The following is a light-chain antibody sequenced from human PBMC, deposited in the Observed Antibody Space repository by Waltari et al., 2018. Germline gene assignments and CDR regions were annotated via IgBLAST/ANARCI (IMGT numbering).Light chain of an antibody. CDR3: QQRSSWPIFT. CDR1: QSGSRY. J-gene: IGKJ3*01. Sequence: EIVLTQSPATLPLSPGERATLSCRASQSGSRYLAWYQQKPGQAPRLLIYDASNRATGIPARFSGSGSVTDFTLTISSLEPEDFAVYYCQQRSSWPIFTFGPGTKVDIK. CDR2: DAS. V-gene: IGKV3-11*01.